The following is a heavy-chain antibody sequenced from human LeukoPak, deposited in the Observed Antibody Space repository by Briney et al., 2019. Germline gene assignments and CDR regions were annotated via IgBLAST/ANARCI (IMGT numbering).Heavy chain of an antibody. Sequence: GGSLRLSCAASGFTFSGSAMHWVRQASGKGLEWVGRIRSKANSYATAYAASVKGRFTISRDDSKNTAYLQMNSLKTEDTAVYYCTRRSDFAAFDIWGQGTMVTVSS. V-gene: IGHV3-73*01. CDR1: GFTFSGSA. CDR3: TRRSDFAAFDI. J-gene: IGHJ3*02. CDR2: IRSKANSYAT. D-gene: IGHD3-3*01.